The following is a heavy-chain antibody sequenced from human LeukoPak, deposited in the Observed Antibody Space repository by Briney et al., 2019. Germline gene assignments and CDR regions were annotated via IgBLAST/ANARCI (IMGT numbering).Heavy chain of an antibody. CDR1: GYTFTGYY. D-gene: IGHD1-26*01. J-gene: IGHJ4*02. V-gene: IGHV1-2*02. CDR2: INPHSGGT. CDR3: ARDMDSGPDFFDY. Sequence: GASVKVSCKASGYTFTGYYMHWVRQALGQGREWMGWINPHSGGTDHAQKFQGRVTMTRDTSISTAYMELSRLRSDDTAVYYCARDMDSGPDFFDYWGLGTLVTVSS.